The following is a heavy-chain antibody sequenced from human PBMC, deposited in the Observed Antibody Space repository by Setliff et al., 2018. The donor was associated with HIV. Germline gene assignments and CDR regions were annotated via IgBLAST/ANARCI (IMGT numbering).Heavy chain of an antibody. CDR1: GYTLTELS. V-gene: IGHV1-24*01. J-gene: IGHJ1*01. CDR2: FDPEDGET. CDR3: AKVGLEGVVVVAARSGYFQH. Sequence: ASVKVSCKVSGYTLTELSMHWVRQAPGKGLEWMGGFDPEDGETIYAQKFQGRVTMTEDTSTDTAYMELNSLRAEDTAVYYCAKVGLEGVVVVAARSGYFQHWGQGTLVTVSS. D-gene: IGHD2-15*01.